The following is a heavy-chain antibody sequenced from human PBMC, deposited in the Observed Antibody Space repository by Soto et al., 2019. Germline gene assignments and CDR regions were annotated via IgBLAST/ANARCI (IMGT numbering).Heavy chain of an antibody. CDR3: ARQGTGDGYNELDY. J-gene: IGHJ4*02. CDR1: GGSISSSSYY. Sequence: SETLSLTCTVSGGSISSSSYYWGWIRQPPGKGLEWIGSIYYSGSTYYNPSLKSRVTISVDTSKNRFSLKLSSVTAADTAVYYCARQGTGDGYNELDYWGQGTLVTVSS. V-gene: IGHV4-39*01. D-gene: IGHD5-12*01. CDR2: IYYSGST.